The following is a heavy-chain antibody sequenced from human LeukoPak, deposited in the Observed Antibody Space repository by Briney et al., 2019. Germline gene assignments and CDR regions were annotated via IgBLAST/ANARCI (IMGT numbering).Heavy chain of an antibody. CDR1: GFTVSSNY. J-gene: IGHJ4*02. Sequence: GGSLRLSCAASGFTVSSNYMSWVRQAPGKGLEWVSVIYSGGSTYYADSVKGRFTISRDNSKNTLYLQMNSLRDEDTAVYYCAREYCSSTSCSVDYWGQGTLVTVSS. CDR3: AREYCSSTSCSVDY. V-gene: IGHV3-66*02. D-gene: IGHD2-2*01. CDR2: IYSGGST.